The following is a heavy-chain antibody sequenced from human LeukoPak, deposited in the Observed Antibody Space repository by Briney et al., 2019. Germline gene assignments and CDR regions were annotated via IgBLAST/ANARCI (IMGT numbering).Heavy chain of an antibody. CDR3: ASQAIGYCSGGSCFSGYFQH. Sequence: SETLSLTCTVSGGSISSYYWSWIRQPAGKGLEWIGRIYTSGSTNYNPSLKSRVTISVDTSKNQFSLKLSSVTAADTAVYYCASQAIGYCSGGSCFSGYFQHWGQGTLVTVSS. D-gene: IGHD2-15*01. J-gene: IGHJ1*01. V-gene: IGHV4-4*07. CDR1: GGSISSYY. CDR2: IYTSGST.